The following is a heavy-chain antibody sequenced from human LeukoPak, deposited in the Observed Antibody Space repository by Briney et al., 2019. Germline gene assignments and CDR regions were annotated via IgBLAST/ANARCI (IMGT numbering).Heavy chain of an antibody. CDR2: INTNTGNP. J-gene: IGHJ3*02. Sequence: GASVKVSCKASGYTFTSYAMNWVRRAPGQGLEWMGWINTNTGNPTYAQGFTGRFVFSLDTSVSTAYLQISSLKAEDTAVYYCASPKVGATVGFDAFDIWGQGTMVTVSS. D-gene: IGHD1-26*01. CDR1: GYTFTSYA. V-gene: IGHV7-4-1*02. CDR3: ASPKVGATVGFDAFDI.